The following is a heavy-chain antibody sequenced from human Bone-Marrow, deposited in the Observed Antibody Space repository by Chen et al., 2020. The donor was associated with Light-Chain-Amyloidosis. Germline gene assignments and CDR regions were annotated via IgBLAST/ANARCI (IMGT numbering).Heavy chain of an antibody. CDR1: GGSFSGYY. J-gene: IGHJ4*02. D-gene: IGHD6-19*01. Sequence: QVQLQQWGAGLLKPSETLSLTCAVYGGSFSGYYWSWIRQPPGKGLEWIGEINHSGGTNYNPSLKSRVTISVDTSKNQFSLKLSSVTAADTAVYYCARQFIGAVAGPFDYWGQGTLVTVSS. V-gene: IGHV4-34*01. CDR2: INHSGGT. CDR3: ARQFIGAVAGPFDY.